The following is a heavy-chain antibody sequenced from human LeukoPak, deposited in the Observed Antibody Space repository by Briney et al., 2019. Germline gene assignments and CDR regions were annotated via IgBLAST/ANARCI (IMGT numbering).Heavy chain of an antibody. J-gene: IGHJ4*02. CDR2: IYYTGST. D-gene: IGHD2-15*01. CDR1: GGSINNGDLY. CDR3: VSAPNPFYFDF. Sequence: SETLSLTCTVSGGSINNGDLYWSWIRHHPEAGLEWIGNIYYTGSTYYNPSLESRVTISVDTSKNQFSLTLNSVTAADTAVYYCVSAPNPFYFDFWGQGTLVTVSA. V-gene: IGHV4-31*03.